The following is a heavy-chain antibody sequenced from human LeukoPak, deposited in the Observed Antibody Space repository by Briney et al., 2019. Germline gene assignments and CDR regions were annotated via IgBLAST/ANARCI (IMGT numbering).Heavy chain of an antibody. CDR3: AKGVLENDYAWGIPIR. CDR1: GFTFSSYA. V-gene: IGHV3-23*01. D-gene: IGHD3-16*01. CDR2: ISGSGGST. J-gene: IGHJ4*02. Sequence: GGSLRLSCAASGFTFSSYAMSWVRQAPGKGLEWVSAISGSGGSTYYADSVKGRFTISRDNSKNTLYLQMNSLRAEDTAVYYCAKGVLENDYAWGIPIRWGQGTLVTVSS.